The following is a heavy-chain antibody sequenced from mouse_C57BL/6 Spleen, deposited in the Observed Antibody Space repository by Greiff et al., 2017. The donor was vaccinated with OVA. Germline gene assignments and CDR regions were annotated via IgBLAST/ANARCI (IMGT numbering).Heavy chain of an antibody. CDR3: ARSDGSSFFAD. D-gene: IGHD1-1*01. J-gene: IGHJ3*01. CDR2: IDPSDSYT. CDR1: GYTFTSYW. V-gene: IGHV1-69*01. Sequence: QVQLQQPGAELVMPGASVKLSCKASGYTFTSYWMHWVKQRPGQGLEWIGEIDPSDSYTNYNQKFKGKSTLTVDKSSSTAYMQLSSLTSEDSAVYYCARSDGSSFFADWGQGTLVTVSA.